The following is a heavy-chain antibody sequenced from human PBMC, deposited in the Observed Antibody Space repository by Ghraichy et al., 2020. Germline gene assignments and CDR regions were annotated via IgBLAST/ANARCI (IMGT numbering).Heavy chain of an antibody. D-gene: IGHD6-19*01. V-gene: IGHV3-48*02. CDR2: ISTSSSII. CDR3: ARDRREIAPWQWLIDY. CDR1: GFTFSSYS. Sequence: GGSLRLSCAVSGFTFSSYSMSWVRLVPGKGLEWISYISTSSSIIYYADSVKGRFTISRDNAKNSLYLQMNSLRDEDTAVYYCARDRREIAPWQWLIDYWGQGAQVTVSS. J-gene: IGHJ4*02.